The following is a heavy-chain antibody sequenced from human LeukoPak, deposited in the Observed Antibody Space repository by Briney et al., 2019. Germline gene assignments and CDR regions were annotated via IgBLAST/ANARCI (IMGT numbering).Heavy chain of an antibody. J-gene: IGHJ4*02. CDR2: INPNSGGT. D-gene: IGHD1-26*01. Sequence: ASVKVSCKASGGTFSSYAISWVRQAPGQGLEWMGWINPNSGGTNYAQKFQGRVTMTRDTSISTAYMELSRLRSDDTAVYYCARGLSGSYLFDYWGQGTLVTVSS. V-gene: IGHV1-2*02. CDR1: GGTFSSYA. CDR3: ARGLSGSYLFDY.